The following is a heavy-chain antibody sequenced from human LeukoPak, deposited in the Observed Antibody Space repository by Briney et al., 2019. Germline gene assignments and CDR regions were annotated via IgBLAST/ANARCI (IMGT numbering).Heavy chain of an antibody. CDR2: ISTSSSYI. Sequence: PGGSLRLSCAASGFKFSSYSMNWVRQAPGKGLEWVSCISTSSSYIYYADSVKGRFTISRDNAKNSLYLQMNSLRAEDTAVYYCARDMDDSSGYYTMGYGFDIWGQGTMVTVSP. D-gene: IGHD3-22*01. CDR3: ARDMDDSSGYYTMGYGFDI. J-gene: IGHJ3*02. CDR1: GFKFSSYS. V-gene: IGHV3-21*01.